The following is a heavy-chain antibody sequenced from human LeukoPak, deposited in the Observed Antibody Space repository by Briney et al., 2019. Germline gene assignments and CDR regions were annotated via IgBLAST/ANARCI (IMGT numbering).Heavy chain of an antibody. Sequence: GGSLRLSCAASGFTFSSFWMGWVRQAPGKGLEWVASIKFDESEKHHVDSVEGRFTISRDNAKSSLYLQMNSLRAEDTAVYFCSRVTTNGYFEYWGQGALVTVSS. J-gene: IGHJ4*02. CDR3: SRVTTNGYFEY. V-gene: IGHV3-7*04. CDR1: GFTFSSFW. D-gene: IGHD1-1*01. CDR2: IKFDESEK.